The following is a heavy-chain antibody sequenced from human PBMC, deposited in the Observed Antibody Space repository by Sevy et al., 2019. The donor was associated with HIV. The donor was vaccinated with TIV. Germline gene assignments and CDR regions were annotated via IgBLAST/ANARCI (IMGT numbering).Heavy chain of an antibody. CDR2: ISSSSSTI. Sequence: GGSLRLSCAASGFTFSSYSMNWVRQAPGKGLEWVSYISSSSSTIYYADSVKGRFNISRDNAKNSLYLQMNSLRDEGTAVYYCARDQLPDIVVVVAAIGFDPWGQGTLVTVSS. V-gene: IGHV3-48*02. CDR1: GFTFSSYS. CDR3: ARDQLPDIVVVVAAIGFDP. D-gene: IGHD2-15*01. J-gene: IGHJ5*02.